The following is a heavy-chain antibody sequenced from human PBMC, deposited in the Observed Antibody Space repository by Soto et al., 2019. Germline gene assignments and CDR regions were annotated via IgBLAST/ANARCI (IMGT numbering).Heavy chain of an antibody. CDR1: GGSISSGGYY. J-gene: IGHJ5*02. Sequence: SETLSLTCTVSGGSISSGGYYWSWIRQHPGKGLEWIGYIYYSGSTYYNPSLKSRVTISVDTSKNQFSLKLSSVTAADTAVYYCARGHNLNVLRFLVSWFDPWGQGTLVTVSS. D-gene: IGHD3-3*01. CDR3: ARGHNLNVLRFLVSWFDP. V-gene: IGHV4-31*03. CDR2: IYYSGST.